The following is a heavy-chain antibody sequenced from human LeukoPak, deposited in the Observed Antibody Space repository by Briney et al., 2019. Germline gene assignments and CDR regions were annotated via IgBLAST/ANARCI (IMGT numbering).Heavy chain of an antibody. CDR2: SGGGGGRT. CDR1: GFIFNNYV. Sequence: GGSLRLSCAASGFIFNNYVMSWVRQGPGKGLEWVSASGGGGGRTYYADSVKGRFTISRDNSKNTLFLQMGSLRAEDTAVYYCARGPSIEDYGDYGYYYYGMDVWGQGTTVTVSS. D-gene: IGHD4-17*01. V-gene: IGHV3-23*01. CDR3: ARGPSIEDYGDYGYYYYGMDV. J-gene: IGHJ6*02.